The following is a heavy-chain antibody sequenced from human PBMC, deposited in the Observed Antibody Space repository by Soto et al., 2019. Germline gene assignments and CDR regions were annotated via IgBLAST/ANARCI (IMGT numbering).Heavy chain of an antibody. J-gene: IGHJ4*02. D-gene: IGHD6-19*01. CDR3: AKEKDSNIAVAEH. CDR1: GFSFSDYV. V-gene: IGHV3-23*01. Sequence: PGGSLRLSCAASGFSFSDYVMSWVRQAPGKGLEWVSAIGGSGGDTYYLDSVKGRFTISRDNSKNTLYLQMNILRAEDTAIYYCAKEKDSNIAVAEHCGQGTLVTVSS. CDR2: IGGSGGDT.